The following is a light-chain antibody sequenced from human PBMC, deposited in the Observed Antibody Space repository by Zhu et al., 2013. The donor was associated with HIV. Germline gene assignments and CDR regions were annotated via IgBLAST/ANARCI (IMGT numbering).Light chain of an antibody. CDR2: GAS. CDR1: QSVDSNY. V-gene: IGKV3-20*01. J-gene: IGKJ4*01. Sequence: EVVLTQSPDTLSLSPGERATLSCRASQSVDSNYLAWYRQKPGQAPSLLIFGASTRATGIPARFSGSGSGTDFTLTISRLEPEDFAVYYCQLYGSSPLLSFGGGTKVQI. CDR3: QLYGSSPLLS.